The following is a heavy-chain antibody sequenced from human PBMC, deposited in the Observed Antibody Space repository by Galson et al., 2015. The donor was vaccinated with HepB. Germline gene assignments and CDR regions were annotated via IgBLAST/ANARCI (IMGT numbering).Heavy chain of an antibody. J-gene: IGHJ6*03. Sequence: ETLSLTCAVYGGSFSGYYWSWIRQPPGKGLEWIGEINHSGSTNYNPSLKSRVTISVDTSKNQFSLKLSSVTAAGTAVYYCASPGTGYYMDVWGKGTTVTVSS. CDR2: INHSGST. CDR1: GGSFSGYY. CDR3: ASPGTGYYMDV. V-gene: IGHV4-34*01.